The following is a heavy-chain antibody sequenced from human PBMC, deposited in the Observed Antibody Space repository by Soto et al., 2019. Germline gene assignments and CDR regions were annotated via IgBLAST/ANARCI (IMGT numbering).Heavy chain of an antibody. J-gene: IGHJ5*02. V-gene: IGHV4-34*01. D-gene: IGHD3-3*01. CDR1: GGYFSGYY. Sequence: PWETLSLTCAVYGGYFSGYYWNWIRQPPGKGLEWIGEIDHSGCTNYNPSLKSRFPISVDTSKNQFSLRLTSVAAADTAVYYCARVRDWFDPWGQGTLVTVSS. CDR3: ARVRDWFDP. CDR2: IDHSGCT.